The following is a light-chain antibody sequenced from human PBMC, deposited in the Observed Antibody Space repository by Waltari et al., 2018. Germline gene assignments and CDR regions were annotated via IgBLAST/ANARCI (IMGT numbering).Light chain of an antibody. V-gene: IGKV2-28*01. CDR1: GSLQHRNGYNY. CDR3: MQALQTKT. J-gene: IGKJ5*01. CDR2: LGS. Sequence: DIVMTQSPLSLPVTPGEPASISCRSSGSLQHRNGYNYLDWYLQKPGQSPQLLIYLGSNRASGVPDRFSGSGSGTDFTLKISRVEAEDVGVYYCMQALQTKTFGQGTRLEIK.